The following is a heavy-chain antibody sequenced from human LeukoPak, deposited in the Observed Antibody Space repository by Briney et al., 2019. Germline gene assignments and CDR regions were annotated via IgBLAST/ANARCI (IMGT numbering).Heavy chain of an antibody. Sequence: ASVKVSCTASGYTFTSYYMHWVRQAPGQGLEWMGIINPSGGSTSYAQKFQGRVTMTRDMSTSTVYMELSSLRSEDTAVYYCARADELLFFDCWGQGTLVTVSS. J-gene: IGHJ4*02. CDR2: INPSGGST. V-gene: IGHV1-46*01. D-gene: IGHD2-2*01. CDR1: GYTFTSYY. CDR3: ARADELLFFDC.